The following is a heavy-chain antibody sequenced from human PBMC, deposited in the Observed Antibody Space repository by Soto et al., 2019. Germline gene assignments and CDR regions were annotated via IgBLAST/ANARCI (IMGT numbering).Heavy chain of an antibody. V-gene: IGHV4-59*01. CDR2: IYYSGST. J-gene: IGHJ5*02. D-gene: IGHD3-10*01. CDR1: GGSISSYY. Sequence: SETLSLTCPVSGGSISSYYWSWIRQPPGKGLEWIGYIYYSGSTNYNPSLKSRVTISVDTSKNQFSLKLSSVTAADTAVYYCARDASGYYGSGSWWWFDPWGQGTLVTVSS. CDR3: ARDASGYYGSGSWWWFDP.